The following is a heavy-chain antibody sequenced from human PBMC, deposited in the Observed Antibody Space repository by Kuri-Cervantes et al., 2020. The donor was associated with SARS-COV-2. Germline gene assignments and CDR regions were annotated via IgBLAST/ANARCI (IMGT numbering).Heavy chain of an antibody. CDR1: GGSISFYY. D-gene: IGHD6-19*01. J-gene: IGHJ4*02. CDR2: IYYSGST. V-gene: IGHV4-59*04. Sequence: ESLKISCTVAGGSISFYYWHWIRQPPGKGLEWIGYIYYSGSTYYNPSLKSRVTISVDTSKNQFSLKLSSVTAADTAVYYCARGAVAGIEYYWGQGTLVTVSS. CDR3: ARGAVAGIEYY.